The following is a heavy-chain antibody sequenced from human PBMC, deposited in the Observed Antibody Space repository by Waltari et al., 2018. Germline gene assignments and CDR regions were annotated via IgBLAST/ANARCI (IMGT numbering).Heavy chain of an antibody. CDR3: ARGGAWDFWSGQYDAFDI. V-gene: IGHV1-3*02. D-gene: IGHD3-3*01. J-gene: IGHJ3*02. Sequence: QVPLVQSGADVKKPRASVKVSCKASGYTFTSYPLHLVRQDPGHRLEWMGWSNAGNGNTKYSQEFQGRVTITRDTSASTAYMELSSLRSEDMAVYYCARGGAWDFWSGQYDAFDIWGQGTMVTVSS. CDR2: SNAGNGNT. CDR1: GYTFTSYP.